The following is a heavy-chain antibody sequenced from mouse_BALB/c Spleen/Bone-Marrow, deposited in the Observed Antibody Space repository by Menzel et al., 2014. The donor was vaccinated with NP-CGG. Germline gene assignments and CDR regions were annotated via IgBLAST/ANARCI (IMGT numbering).Heavy chain of an antibody. Sequence: EVKLVESGGGLVKPGGSLKLSCAGSGFTFSSYAMSWGRQTPEKRLEWVASISSGGGTYYPASVKGRFTISRGNVRNILYLQMSSLRSEDTAMYYCARGGGLRGLYPMDYWGQGTSVTVSS. D-gene: IGHD2-4*01. CDR1: GFTFSSYA. CDR2: ISSGGGT. V-gene: IGHV5-6-5*01. J-gene: IGHJ4*01. CDR3: ARGGGLRGLYPMDY.